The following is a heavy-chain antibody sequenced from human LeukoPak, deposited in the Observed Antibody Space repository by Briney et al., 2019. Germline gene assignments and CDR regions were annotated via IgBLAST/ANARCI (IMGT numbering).Heavy chain of an antibody. J-gene: IGHJ4*02. Sequence: ASVKVSCKASGYTFTGYYMHWVRQAPGQGLEWMGRINANTGATSYAQKFKGRVTMTRDTSISTIYMDLSSLRSDDTAVYYCSRVGGGYPYWGQGTLVTVSS. D-gene: IGHD3-22*01. CDR3: SRVGGGYPY. CDR2: INANTGAT. V-gene: IGHV1-2*06. CDR1: GYTFTGYY.